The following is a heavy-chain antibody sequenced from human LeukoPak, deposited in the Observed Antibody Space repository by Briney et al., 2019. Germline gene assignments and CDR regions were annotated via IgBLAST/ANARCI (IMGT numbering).Heavy chain of an antibody. CDR1: GYTFTSYG. D-gene: IGHD2/OR15-2a*01. Sequence: ASVKLSCKASGYTFTSYGISWVRQAPGQGVEWMGWISAYNGNTNYAQKLQGRVTMTTDTSTSTAYMELRSLRSDDTAVYYCARSNSNYPVDYFDPWGQGTLVTVSS. CDR2: ISAYNGNT. V-gene: IGHV1-18*01. J-gene: IGHJ5*02. CDR3: ARSNSNYPVDYFDP.